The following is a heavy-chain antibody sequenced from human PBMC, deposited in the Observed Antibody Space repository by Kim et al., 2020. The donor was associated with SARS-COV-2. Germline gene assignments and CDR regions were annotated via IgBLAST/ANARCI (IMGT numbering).Heavy chain of an antibody. Sequence: GGSLRLSCAASGFTVSSNYMSWVRQAPGKGLEWVSVIYSGGSTYYADSVKGRFTISRDNSKNTLYLQMNSLRAEDTAVYYCARLVLSQSHDAFDIWGQGTMVTVSS. CDR2: IYSGGST. V-gene: IGHV3-53*01. CDR3: ARLVLSQSHDAFDI. J-gene: IGHJ3*02. CDR1: GFTVSSNY. D-gene: IGHD2-8*02.